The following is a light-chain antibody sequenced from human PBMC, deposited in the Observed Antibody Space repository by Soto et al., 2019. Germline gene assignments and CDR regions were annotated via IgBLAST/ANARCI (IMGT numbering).Light chain of an antibody. V-gene: IGKV3-15*01. Sequence: EIFMTQSPATLSVSPGEKVILSCRASQSVGTTLAWYQQKPGQAPSLLIRGASTRATGVPARFSGSGSGTEFTLTISRLQSEEFAISYCQQYSASPTFGGGTTLEI. J-gene: IGKJ4*02. CDR2: GAS. CDR3: QQYSASPT. CDR1: QSVGTT.